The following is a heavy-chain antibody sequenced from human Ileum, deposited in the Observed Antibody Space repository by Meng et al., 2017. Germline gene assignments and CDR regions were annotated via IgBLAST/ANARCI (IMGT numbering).Heavy chain of an antibody. V-gene: IGHV4-4*02. CDR3: ATYGSGFTPPLDP. Sequence: QVQLQESGPGLVKPSGTLSLTCAVSGGSISNGKWWSWVRQPPGKGLEWIREISQSGTTNYYPSLNSRVSISLDKANNHLSLTLTSVTAADTAVYYCATYGSGFTPPLDPWGQGILVTVSS. D-gene: IGHD3-10*01. J-gene: IGHJ5*02. CDR1: GGSISNGKW. CDR2: ISQSGTT.